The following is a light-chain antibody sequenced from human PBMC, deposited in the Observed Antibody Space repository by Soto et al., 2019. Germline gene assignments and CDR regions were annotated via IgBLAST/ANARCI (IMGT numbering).Light chain of an antibody. J-gene: IGLJ2*01. CDR3: SSYTSSSTVV. CDR2: EVS. CDR1: SSDVGGYNF. Sequence: QSALTQPASVSGSPGQSITISCTGTSSDVGGYNFVSWYQHHPGKAPKLMICEVSNRPSGVSNRFSGSKSGNTASLTISGLQAEDEADYYCSSYTSSSTVVFGGGTKVTVL. V-gene: IGLV2-14*01.